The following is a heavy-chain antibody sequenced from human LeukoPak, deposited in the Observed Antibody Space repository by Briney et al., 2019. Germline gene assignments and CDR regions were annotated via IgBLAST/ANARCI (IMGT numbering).Heavy chain of an antibody. D-gene: IGHD4-23*01. CDR3: ARGQLQYYFYYLDV. CDR1: GYSFTGDD. V-gene: IGHV1-8*01. CDR2: MNPNSGNT. Sequence: ASVKVSCKTSGYSFTGDDFNWVRQATGQGLEWMGWMNPNSGNTGFAQKFQGRVTMTRNTSINTAYMELTSLTSDDTAVYYCARGQLQYYFYYLDVWGKGTTVTVSS. J-gene: IGHJ6*03.